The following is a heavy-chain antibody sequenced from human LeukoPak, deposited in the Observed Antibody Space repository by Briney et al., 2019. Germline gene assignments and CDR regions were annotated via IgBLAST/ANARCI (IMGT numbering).Heavy chain of an antibody. CDR3: ARNRVVVAATRNSWFDP. CDR2: IYHSGST. J-gene: IGHJ5*02. V-gene: IGHV4-38-2*02. D-gene: IGHD2-15*01. CDR1: GYSISSGYY. Sequence: SETLSLTCTVSGYSISSGYYWGWIRQPPGKGLEWIGSIYHSGSTYYNPSLKSRVTISVDTSKNQFSLKLSSVTAADTAVYYCARNRVVVAATRNSWFDPWGQGTLVTVSS.